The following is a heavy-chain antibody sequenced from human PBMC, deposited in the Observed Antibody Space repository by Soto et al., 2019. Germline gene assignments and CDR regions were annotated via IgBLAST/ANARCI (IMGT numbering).Heavy chain of an antibody. D-gene: IGHD2-2*01. Sequence: QVPLVQSGAEVKKPGASVKVSCKASGYTFTSYGISWVRQAPGQGLEWMGWISAYNGNTNYAQKLQGRVTMTTDTSTSTAYMELRSLRSDDTAVYYCARDPSRGYCSSTSCPRTYYYYGMDVWGQGTTVTVSS. J-gene: IGHJ6*02. CDR3: ARDPSRGYCSSTSCPRTYYYYGMDV. V-gene: IGHV1-18*01. CDR2: ISAYNGNT. CDR1: GYTFTSYG.